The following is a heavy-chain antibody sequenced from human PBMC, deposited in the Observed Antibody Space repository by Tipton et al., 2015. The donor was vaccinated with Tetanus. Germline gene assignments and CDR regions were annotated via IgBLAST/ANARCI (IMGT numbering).Heavy chain of an antibody. D-gene: IGHD6-25*01. CDR3: ARDKRLAALTPFDI. Sequence: TLSLTCTVSGGSVSSFYWSWIRQSAGKGLEWIGRIYATGNTNYNPSLESRVTMSIGASKTQFYLSLSSVTAADTAVYYCARDKRLAALTPFDIWGPGTMVTVS. CDR1: GGSVSSFY. V-gene: IGHV4-4*07. J-gene: IGHJ3*02. CDR2: IYATGNT.